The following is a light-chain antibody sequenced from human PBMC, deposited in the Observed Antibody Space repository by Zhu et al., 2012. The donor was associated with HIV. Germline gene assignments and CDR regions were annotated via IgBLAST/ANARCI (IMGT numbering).Light chain of an antibody. V-gene: IGKV1-9*01. CDR2: GAS. CDR1: QGISNH. CDR3: QQYNSYSFT. Sequence: DIQMTQSPSSLSASVGDRVIITCRASQGISNHLAWYHQKPGKAPKLLIYGASVLQSGVPSRFSGSGSGTEFTLTISSLQPDDFAIYYCQQYNSYSFTFGQGTKLEIK. J-gene: IGKJ2*01.